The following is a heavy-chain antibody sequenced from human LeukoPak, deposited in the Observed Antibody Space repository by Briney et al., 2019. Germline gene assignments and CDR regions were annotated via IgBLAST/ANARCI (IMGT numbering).Heavy chain of an antibody. CDR3: ATVAGTGYDY. D-gene: IGHD3/OR15-3a*01. V-gene: IGHV1-18*01. CDR2: ISAYNGNT. J-gene: IGHJ4*02. CDR1: GYTFTSYG. Sequence: ASVTVSFKASGYTFTSYGFSWVRQAPGQGLEWMGWISAYNGNTNYAQQLQGRVTMTTDTSTSTAYLELRSLRADDAAVYYCATVAGTGYDYWGQGTLVTVSS.